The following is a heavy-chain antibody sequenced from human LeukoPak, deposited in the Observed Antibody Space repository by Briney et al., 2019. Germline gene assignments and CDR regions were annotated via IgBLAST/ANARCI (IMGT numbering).Heavy chain of an antibody. V-gene: IGHV3-21*01. D-gene: IGHD6-19*01. CDR2: ISSSSSYI. Sequence: GGSLRLSCAASGFTFSSYSMNWVRQAPGKGLGWVSSISSSSSYIYYADSVKGRFTISRDNAKNSLYLQMNSLRAEDTAVYYCATPSSYSSGWYNLDYWGQGTLVTVSS. CDR3: ATPSSYSSGWYNLDY. CDR1: GFTFSSYS. J-gene: IGHJ4*02.